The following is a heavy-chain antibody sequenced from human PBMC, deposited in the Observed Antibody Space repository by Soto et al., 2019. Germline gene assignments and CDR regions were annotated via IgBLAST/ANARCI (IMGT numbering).Heavy chain of an antibody. Sequence: PSETLSLTCTVSGGSISSRGYYWSCIRQHPGKGLEWIGYIYYSGSTYYNPSLKSRVTISVDTSKNQFSLKLSSVTAADTAVYYCARGVTMVRGVIHTPYFDYWGQGTLVTVSS. CDR3: ARGVTMVRGVIHTPYFDY. CDR1: GGSISSRGYY. D-gene: IGHD3-10*01. V-gene: IGHV4-31*03. J-gene: IGHJ4*02. CDR2: IYYSGST.